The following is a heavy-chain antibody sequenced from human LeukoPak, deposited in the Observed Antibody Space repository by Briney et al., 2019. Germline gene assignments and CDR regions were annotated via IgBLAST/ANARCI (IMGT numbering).Heavy chain of an antibody. D-gene: IGHD3-16*01. CDR3: ARGGTNSDY. V-gene: IGHV3-7*01. Sequence: GGSLRLSCAASGFTFSSYCMDWVRQAPGKGLEWVANIKEDGSEKYYVDSVKGRFTISRDNAKNSLYLQMNSLRAEDTAVYYCARGGTNSDYWGQGTLVTVSS. CDR2: IKEDGSEK. CDR1: GFTFSSYC. J-gene: IGHJ4*02.